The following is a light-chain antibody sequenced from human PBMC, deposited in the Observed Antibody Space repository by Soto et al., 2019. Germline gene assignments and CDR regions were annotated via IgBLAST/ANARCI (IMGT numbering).Light chain of an antibody. J-gene: IGKJ4*01. CDR2: DAS. CDR1: QSVSSY. V-gene: IGKV3-11*01. Sequence: EIVLTQSPATLSLSPGERDTLSCRASQSVSSYLAWYQQKPGQAPRLLIYDASNRATGIPARFSGSGSGTDLTLTISSREPEDVAVYYCQQRSNWPPALTFGGGTKVEIK. CDR3: QQRSNWPPALT.